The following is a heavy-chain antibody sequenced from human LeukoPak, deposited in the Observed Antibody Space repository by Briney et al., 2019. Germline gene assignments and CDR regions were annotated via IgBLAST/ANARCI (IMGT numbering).Heavy chain of an antibody. CDR2: IFPIFGTA. V-gene: IGHV1-69*13. CDR1: GGTFSSYA. Sequence: GASVKVSCKASGGTFSSYAISWVRQAPAQGHEWMGGIFPIFGTANYAQKLQGRVRITADESRSTAYLELSSVRSEDTAVYYCARDIRGPPDYYYYFHLDVGGKGTTVTVS. J-gene: IGHJ6*03. CDR3: ARDIRGPPDYYYYFHLDV. D-gene: IGHD3-3*02.